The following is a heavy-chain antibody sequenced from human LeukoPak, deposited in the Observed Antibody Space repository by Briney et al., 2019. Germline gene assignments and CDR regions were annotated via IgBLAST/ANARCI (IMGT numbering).Heavy chain of an antibody. Sequence: SETLSLTCAVYGGSFSGYFWSWIRQPPGKGLEWIGEINHSGSTNYNPSLKSRVTISVDTSKNQFSLKLSSVTAAATAVYYCATTYYDILTGYYNGGVDYWGQGTLVTVSS. V-gene: IGHV4-34*01. CDR3: ATTYYDILTGYYNGGVDY. J-gene: IGHJ4*02. CDR1: GGSFSGYF. D-gene: IGHD3-9*01. CDR2: INHSGST.